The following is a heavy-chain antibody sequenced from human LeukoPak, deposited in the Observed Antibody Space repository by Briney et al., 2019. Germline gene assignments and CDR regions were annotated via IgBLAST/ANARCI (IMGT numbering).Heavy chain of an antibody. V-gene: IGHV3-21*01. CDR3: ARAGIGGSSTSCDY. CDR1: GFTFRSYS. D-gene: IGHD2-2*01. Sequence: GGTLRLSCAASGFTFRSYSMNWVRQAPGKELKWVTSISSSSRYIYYADSVKGRFTISRDNAKNSLYLQMNSLRAEDTDVYYCARAGIGGSSTSCDYWGQGTLVTVSS. J-gene: IGHJ4*02. CDR2: ISSSSRYI.